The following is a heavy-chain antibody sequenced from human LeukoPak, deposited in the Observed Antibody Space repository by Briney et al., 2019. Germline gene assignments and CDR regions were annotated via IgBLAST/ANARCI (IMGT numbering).Heavy chain of an antibody. CDR2: IIPIFGTA. CDR1: GGTFSSYA. J-gene: IGHJ6*03. CDR3: ARVVGGFDWLPDYYYYYMDV. D-gene: IGHD3-9*01. V-gene: IGHV1-69*05. Sequence: ASVKLSFKASGGTFSSYAISWVRQAPGQGLEWMGGIIPIFGTANYSQKFQGRFTITTDESTSTAYMELSSLRSEDTAVYYCARVVGGFDWLPDYYYYYMDVWGKGTTVTVSS.